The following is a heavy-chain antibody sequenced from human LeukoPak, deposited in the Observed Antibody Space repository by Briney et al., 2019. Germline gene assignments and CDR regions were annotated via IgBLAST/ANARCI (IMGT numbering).Heavy chain of an antibody. D-gene: IGHD3-22*01. CDR1: GFTFSDYY. CDR2: ISSSGSTI. J-gene: IGHJ4*02. Sequence: PGGSLRLSCAASGFTFSDYYMSWIRQAPGKGLEWVSYISSSGSTIYYADSVKGRFTISRDNSKNTLYLQMNSLRAEDTAVYYCAKSATMIAVPTYFDYWGQGTLVTVSS. V-gene: IGHV3-11*04. CDR3: AKSATMIAVPTYFDY.